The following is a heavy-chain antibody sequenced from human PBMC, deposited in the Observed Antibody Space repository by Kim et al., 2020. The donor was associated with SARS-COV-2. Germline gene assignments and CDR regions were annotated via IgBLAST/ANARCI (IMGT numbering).Heavy chain of an antibody. V-gene: IGHV3-43*01. Sequence: DGVSSYYACSVKGRFTISRDNNKNSLYRRMESLRPEDTDLYYCAHGRGLDPWGPGTLVTVS. J-gene: IGHJ5*02. CDR2: DGVSS. CDR3: AHGRGLDP. D-gene: IGHD4-17*01.